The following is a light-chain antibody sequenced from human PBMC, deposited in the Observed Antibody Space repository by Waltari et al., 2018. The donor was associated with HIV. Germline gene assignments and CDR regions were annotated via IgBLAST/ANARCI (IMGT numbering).Light chain of an antibody. J-gene: IGLJ1*01. CDR2: EVS. CDR3: SSYASSSTPYV. V-gene: IGLV2-14*01. Sequence: QSALTQPASVSGSPGQSITISCTGTSSAVGGYNYVSWYQQTPGKAPKPRIYEVSKRPSGVSNRFSGSKSGNTASLTISGLQAEDEADYYCSSYASSSTPYVFGTGTKVTVL. CDR1: SSAVGGYNY.